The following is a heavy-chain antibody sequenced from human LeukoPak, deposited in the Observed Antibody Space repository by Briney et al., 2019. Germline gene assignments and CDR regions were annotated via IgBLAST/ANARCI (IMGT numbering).Heavy chain of an antibody. CDR1: GGTLSSYA. V-gene: IGHV1-69*04. J-gene: IGHJ4*02. Sequence: GASVTVSCMASGGTLSSYAISGVGQAPGQGLEGVGRIIPILGIANYAQKFQGRVTITADKSTSTAYMELSSLRSEDTAVYYCARESHEPNSSGWSPYYWGQGTLVTVSS. CDR2: IIPILGIA. CDR3: ARESHEPNSSGWSPYY. D-gene: IGHD6-19*01.